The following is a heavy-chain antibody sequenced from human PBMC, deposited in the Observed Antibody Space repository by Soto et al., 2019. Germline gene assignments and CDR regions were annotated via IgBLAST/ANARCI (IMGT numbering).Heavy chain of an antibody. Sequence: QVQLVQSGAEVKKPGASVKVSCWASGYTFTSYDINWVRQATGQGLEWMGWMNPNSGDTGYAQKFQGRVTMTKDTSINTADMELSGLRSEDTAVYYCARGRREGIDWGQGTLVTVAS. D-gene: IGHD1-26*01. CDR3: ARGRREGID. CDR1: GYTFTSYD. J-gene: IGHJ4*02. CDR2: MNPNSGDT. V-gene: IGHV1-8*01.